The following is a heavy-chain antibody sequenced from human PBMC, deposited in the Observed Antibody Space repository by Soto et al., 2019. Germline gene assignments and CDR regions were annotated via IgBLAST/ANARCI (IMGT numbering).Heavy chain of an antibody. D-gene: IGHD5-12*01. CDR3: ARHLQRWLQFGFDY. CDR1: GGSVSSGSYY. CDR2: IYYSGST. J-gene: IGHJ4*02. Sequence: PSETLSLTCTVSGGSVSSGSYYWSWIRQPPGKGLEWIGYIYYSGSTNYNPSLKSRVTISVDTSKNQFSLRLSSVTAADTAVYYCARHLQRWLQFGFDYWGQGTLVTVSS. V-gene: IGHV4-61*01.